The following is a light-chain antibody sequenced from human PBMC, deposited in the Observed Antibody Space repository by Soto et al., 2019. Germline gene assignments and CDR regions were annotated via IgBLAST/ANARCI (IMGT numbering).Light chain of an antibody. V-gene: IGKV2-28*01. J-gene: IGKJ4*01. CDR1: QSLLHTNGVNY. Sequence: DIVMTQSPLSLPVTPGEPASISCRSSQSLLHTNGVNYLDWYLQKPGQSPQLLIYLGSNRASGVPDRFSGSGSGTDFTLKISRVEAEDVGVYYCMQGRQIPLTFDGGTKVEIK. CDR2: LGS. CDR3: MQGRQIPLT.